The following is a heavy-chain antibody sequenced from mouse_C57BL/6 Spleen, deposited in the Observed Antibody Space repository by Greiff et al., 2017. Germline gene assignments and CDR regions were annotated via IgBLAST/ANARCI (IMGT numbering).Heavy chain of an antibody. CDR3: TREGIYLAMDY. J-gene: IGHJ4*01. V-gene: IGHV1-15*01. CDR1: GYTFTDYE. Sequence: VQLQQSGAELVRPGASVTLSCKASGYTFTDYEMHWVKQTPVHGLEWIGAIDPETGGTAYNQKFKGKAILTADKSSSTAYMELRSLTSEDSAVYYCTREGIYLAMDYWGQGTSVTVSS. CDR2: IDPETGGT. D-gene: IGHD2-1*01.